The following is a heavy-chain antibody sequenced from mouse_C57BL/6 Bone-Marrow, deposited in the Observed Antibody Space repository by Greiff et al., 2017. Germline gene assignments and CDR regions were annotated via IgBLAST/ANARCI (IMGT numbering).Heavy chain of an antibody. J-gene: IGHJ2*01. V-gene: IGHV1-81*01. CDR1: GYTFTSYG. CDR2: IYPGSGNT. CDR3: ASSTCYFDF. Sequence: VQLQESGAELVRPGASVKLSCKASGYTFTSYGISWVKQRPGQGLEWIGEIYPGSGNTNYNEKFKGKATLTADKSSSTAYMELRSLTSEDAAVYFCASSTCYFDFWGKGTTLTVSS.